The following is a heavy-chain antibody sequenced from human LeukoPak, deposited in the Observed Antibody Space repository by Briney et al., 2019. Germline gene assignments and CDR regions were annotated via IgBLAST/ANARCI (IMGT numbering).Heavy chain of an antibody. D-gene: IGHD2-2*01. CDR1: GFTFSSYG. CDR3: AKGSQSQLPWI. CDR2: ISYDGSNK. Sequence: GGSLRLSCAASGFTFSSYGMHWVRQAPGKGLEWVAVISYDGSNKYYADSVKGRFTISRDNSKHTLYLQMNSLRAEDTAVYYCAKGSQSQLPWIWGQGTLVTVSS. V-gene: IGHV3-30*18. J-gene: IGHJ4*02.